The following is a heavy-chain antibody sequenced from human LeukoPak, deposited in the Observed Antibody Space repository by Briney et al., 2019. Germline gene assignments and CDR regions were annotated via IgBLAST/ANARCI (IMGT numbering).Heavy chain of an antibody. D-gene: IGHD4-11*01. V-gene: IGHV4-59*01. J-gene: IGHJ6*03. CDR3: AITPETTVIPLGYDYYFMDV. CDR1: GGSISSYY. CDR2: IYYSRST. Sequence: SETLSLTCTVSGGSISSYYWSWIRQPPGKGLEWIGYIYYSRSTNYNPSLKSRVTISAEASKNQFSQKLNSVTAAAAAVYSFAITPETTVIPLGYDYYFMDVWGKGTTVTVSS.